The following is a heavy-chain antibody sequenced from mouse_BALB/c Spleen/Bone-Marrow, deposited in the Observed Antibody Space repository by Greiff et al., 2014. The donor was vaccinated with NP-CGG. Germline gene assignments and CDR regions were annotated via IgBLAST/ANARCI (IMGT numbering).Heavy chain of an antibody. V-gene: IGHV1-80*01. D-gene: IGHD1-1*01. J-gene: IGHJ4*01. Sequence: VNVVESGVELVRPGSSVKISCKASGYAFSNYWMNWVKQRPGQGLEWIGQIYPGDGDTNYNGKFKGKATLTADKSSSTAYMQLSSLTSEDSAVYFCARRDGSTYYYAMDYWGQGTSVTVSS. CDR2: IYPGDGDT. CDR3: ARRDGSTYYYAMDY. CDR1: GYAFSNYW.